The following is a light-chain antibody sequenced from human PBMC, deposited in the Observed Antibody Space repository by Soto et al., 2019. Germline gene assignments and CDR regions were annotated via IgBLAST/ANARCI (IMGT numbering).Light chain of an antibody. CDR3: SSHTTYSTRI. J-gene: IGLJ1*01. CDR2: EVS. CDR1: SSDIGSYNY. Sequence: QSALTQPASVSGSPGQSIAISCTGTSSDIGSYNYVSWYQQHPGKAPKLIIHEVSNRPSGISDHFSGSKSGNTASLTISGLKADDEADYYCSSHTTYSTRIFGTGTKLTVL. V-gene: IGLV2-14*01.